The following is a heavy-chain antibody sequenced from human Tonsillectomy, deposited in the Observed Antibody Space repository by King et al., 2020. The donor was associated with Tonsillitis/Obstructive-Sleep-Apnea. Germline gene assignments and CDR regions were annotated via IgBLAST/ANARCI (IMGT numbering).Heavy chain of an antibody. CDR3: AHLGQYQLLYAWYNWFDP. CDR1: GFSLSTSGVG. D-gene: IGHD2-2*02. J-gene: IGHJ5*02. Sequence: TLKESGPTLVKPTQTLTLTCTFSGFSLSTSGVGVGWIRQPPGKALEWLALIYWDDDKRYSPSLKSRLTITKDTSKNQVVLTMTNMDPVDTATYYCAHLGQYQLLYAWYNWFDPWGQGTLVTVSS. CDR2: IYWDDDK. V-gene: IGHV2-5*02.